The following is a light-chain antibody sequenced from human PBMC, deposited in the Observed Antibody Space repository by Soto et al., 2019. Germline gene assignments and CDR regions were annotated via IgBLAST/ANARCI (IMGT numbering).Light chain of an antibody. J-gene: IGLJ1*01. Sequence: QSVLTQPASVSGYPGQSITISCNGNSSDVGSYNLVSWYQHHPGKAPKLMIYEVSKRPSGVSNRFSGSKSGNTASLTISGLQAEDEADYYCCSYAGSSTFPYVFGTGTKVTVL. CDR3: CSYAGSSTFPYV. CDR2: EVS. V-gene: IGLV2-23*02. CDR1: SSDVGSYNL.